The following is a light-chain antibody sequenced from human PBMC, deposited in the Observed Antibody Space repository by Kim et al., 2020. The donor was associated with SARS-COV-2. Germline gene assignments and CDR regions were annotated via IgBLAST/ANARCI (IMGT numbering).Light chain of an antibody. CDR2: SAI. Sequence: QAVVTQEPSLTVSPGGTVTLTCASSTGPVTTSSYPNWFQQKPGQAPRALIYSAINKHSWTPARFSGSLVGGKAALTLSGAQPEDEAEYYCLLYSGGTYVFGTGTKVTVL. CDR1: TGPVTTSSY. J-gene: IGLJ1*01. CDR3: LLYSGGTYV. V-gene: IGLV7-43*01.